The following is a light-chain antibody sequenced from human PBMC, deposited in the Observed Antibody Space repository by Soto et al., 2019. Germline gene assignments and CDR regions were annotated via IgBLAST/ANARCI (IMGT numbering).Light chain of an antibody. Sequence: DIQRTQSPSALSASVGDRVTITCRASQSIRRWLAWYQQKPGKAPKLLIYKASSLQGGVPSRCSGSGAGTEFTLTIRGLQPDDVATYYCHQYSCLYTFGQGTKLEI. CDR2: KAS. J-gene: IGKJ2*01. CDR3: HQYSCLYT. V-gene: IGKV1-5*03. CDR1: QSIRRW.